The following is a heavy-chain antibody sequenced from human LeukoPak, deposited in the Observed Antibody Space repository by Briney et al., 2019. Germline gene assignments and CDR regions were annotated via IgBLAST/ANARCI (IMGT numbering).Heavy chain of an antibody. CDR1: GGSISSSSYY. CDR3: ARNSQQPHYYYYYMDV. J-gene: IGHJ6*03. Sequence: PSETLSPTCTVSGGSISSSSYYWGWIRQPPGKGLEWIGSIYYSGSTYYNPSLKSRVTISVDTSKNQFSLKLSSVTAADTAVYYCARNSQQPHYYYYYMDVWGKGTTVTVSS. D-gene: IGHD6-13*01. CDR2: IYYSGST. V-gene: IGHV4-39*01.